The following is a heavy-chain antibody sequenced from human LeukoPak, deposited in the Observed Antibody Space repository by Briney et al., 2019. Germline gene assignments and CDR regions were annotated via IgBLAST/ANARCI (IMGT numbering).Heavy chain of an antibody. V-gene: IGHV4-39*07. CDR3: ASGDNWNDVRFDY. J-gene: IGHJ4*02. CDR1: GDSLSSGNYY. CDR2: INHSGST. Sequence: SETLSLTCTVSGDSLSSGNYYWSWIRQPPGKGLEWIGEINHSGSTNYNPSLKSRVTISVDASKNQFSLKLSSVTAADTAVYYCASGDNWNDVRFDYWGQGTLVTVSS. D-gene: IGHD1-20*01.